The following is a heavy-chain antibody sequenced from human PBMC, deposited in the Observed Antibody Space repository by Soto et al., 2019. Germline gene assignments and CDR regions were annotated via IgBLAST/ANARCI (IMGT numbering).Heavy chain of an antibody. V-gene: IGHV3-23*01. CDR3: AKLGGHSSSWLDY. D-gene: IGHD6-13*01. Sequence: SXRLSCAASGFTLSSYAMSWVRQAPGNGLEWVSAISGSGGSTYYADSVKGRFTISRDNSKNTLYLQMNSLRAEDTAVYYCAKLGGHSSSWLDYWGQGTLVTVSS. J-gene: IGHJ4*02. CDR2: ISGSGGST. CDR1: GFTLSSYA.